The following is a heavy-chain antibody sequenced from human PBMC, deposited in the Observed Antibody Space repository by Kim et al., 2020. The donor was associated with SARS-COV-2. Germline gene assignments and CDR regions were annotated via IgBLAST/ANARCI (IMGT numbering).Heavy chain of an antibody. Sequence: SETLSLTCTVSGGSISSYYWSWIRQPPGKGLEWIGYIYYSGSTNYNPSLKSRVTISVDTSKNQFSLKLSSVTAADTAVYYCARGLGWAYYYDSSGRNPSAWFDPWGQGTLVTVSS. V-gene: IGHV4-59*01. CDR1: GGSISSYY. J-gene: IGHJ5*02. CDR3: ARGLGWAYYYDSSGRNPSAWFDP. CDR2: IYYSGST. D-gene: IGHD3-22*01.